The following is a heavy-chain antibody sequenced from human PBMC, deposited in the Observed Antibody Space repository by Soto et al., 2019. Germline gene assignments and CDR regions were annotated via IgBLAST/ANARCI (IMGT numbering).Heavy chain of an antibody. V-gene: IGHV1-69*05. D-gene: IGHD6-6*01. Sequence: GASVKVSCKASGGTFSSYAISWVRQAPGQGLEWMGGIIPIFGTANYAQKFKGRVTMTTDTSTSTAYMELRGLRSDDTAVYYCARVRQLVGYFYYYMDVWGKGTTVTVSS. CDR1: GGTFSSYA. CDR3: ARVRQLVGYFYYYMDV. CDR2: IIPIFGTA. J-gene: IGHJ6*03.